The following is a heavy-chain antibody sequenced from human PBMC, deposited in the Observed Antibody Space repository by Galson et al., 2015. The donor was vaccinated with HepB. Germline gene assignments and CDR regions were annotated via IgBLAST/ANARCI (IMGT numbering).Heavy chain of an antibody. CDR3: TTDWSSGGN. Sequence: SLRLSCAASGFTFSYAWMNAWMSWVRQAPGKGLEWVGRIKGKNGGGTTDYAAPVKGRFTISRDDSKNTLYLQMNSLKSDDTAVYYCTTDWSSGGNWGQGTLVTVSS. CDR1: GFTFSYAWMNAW. CDR2: IKGKNGGGTT. V-gene: IGHV3-15*01. J-gene: IGHJ4*02. D-gene: IGHD3-3*01.